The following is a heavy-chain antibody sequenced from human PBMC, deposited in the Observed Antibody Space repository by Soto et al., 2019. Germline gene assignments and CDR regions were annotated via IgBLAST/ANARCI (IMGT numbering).Heavy chain of an antibody. CDR1: GYTFTNFG. Sequence: QVQLVQSGAEVKKPGASVKVSCKASGYTFTNFGISWVRQAPGQGLEWMGWISAYNGNTKYAQNFQGRVTITTDTSTSTAHRELRSLRSDDTAVNYWARRGTPIDYWGQGTLVTVSS. D-gene: IGHD3-16*01. J-gene: IGHJ4*02. CDR2: ISAYNGNT. CDR3: ARRGTPIDY. V-gene: IGHV1-18*01.